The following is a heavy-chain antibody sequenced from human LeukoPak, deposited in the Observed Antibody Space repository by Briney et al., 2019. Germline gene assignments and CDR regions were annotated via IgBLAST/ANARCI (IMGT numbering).Heavy chain of an antibody. V-gene: IGHV4-59*01. J-gene: IGHJ4*02. D-gene: IGHD3-9*01. Sequence: PSETLSLTCTVSGGSISSYYQSWIRQPPGKGLEWIGYIYYSGSTNYNPSLKSRVTISVDTSKNQFSLKLSSVTAADTAVYYCARTERDILTGYFFDYWGRGTLVTVSS. CDR1: GGSISSYY. CDR3: ARTERDILTGYFFDY. CDR2: IYYSGST.